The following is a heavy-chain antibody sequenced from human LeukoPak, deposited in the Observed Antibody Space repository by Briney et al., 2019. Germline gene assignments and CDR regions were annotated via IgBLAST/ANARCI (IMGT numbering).Heavy chain of an antibody. CDR3: ARARESGIQGTFDY. V-gene: IGHV4-59*12. J-gene: IGHJ4*02. Sequence: SETLSLICSVSGGSISGYYWTWIRQPQGKGLEWLGSIHYSGTTHYTPSLRSRMTLSLDMSKNELSLKLNSVTAADTAMYYCARARESGIQGTFDYWGQGALVTVSS. CDR1: GGSISGYY. CDR2: IHYSGTT. D-gene: IGHD1-1*01.